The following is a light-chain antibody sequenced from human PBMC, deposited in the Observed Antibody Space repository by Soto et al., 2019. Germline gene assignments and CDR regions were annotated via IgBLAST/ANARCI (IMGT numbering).Light chain of an antibody. CDR1: SSDVGGYNS. CDR3: TSYTRRSAPNYV. J-gene: IGLJ1*01. CDR2: DVT. V-gene: IGLV2-14*03. Sequence: QSALTQPASVSGSPGQSITISCTGTSSDVGGYNSVSWYQQHPGKAPKLMIYDVTNRPSGISNRFSGSKSGNTASLTISGLQAEDEADYYCTSYTRRSAPNYVFGTGTQLTVL.